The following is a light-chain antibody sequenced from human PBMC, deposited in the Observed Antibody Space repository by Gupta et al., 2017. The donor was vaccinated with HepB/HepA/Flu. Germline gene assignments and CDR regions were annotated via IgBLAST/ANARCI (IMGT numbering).Light chain of an antibody. Sequence: EIVLTQSPGTLSLSPGERATLSCRASQSVSSSYLAWYQHKPGQAPRLLIYGASSRATGIPHRFSGSGSGTDFTLTISRREPEDFAVYYCQQYGSSPPETFGQGTKVEIK. J-gene: IGKJ1*01. V-gene: IGKV3-20*01. CDR2: GAS. CDR3: QQYGSSPPET. CDR1: QSVSSSY.